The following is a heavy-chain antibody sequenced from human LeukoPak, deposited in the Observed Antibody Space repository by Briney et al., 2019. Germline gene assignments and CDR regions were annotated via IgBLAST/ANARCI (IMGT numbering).Heavy chain of an antibody. V-gene: IGHV4-34*01. D-gene: IGHD2-2*01. J-gene: IGHJ5*02. Sequence: SETLSLTCAVYGGSFSGYYWGWIRQPPGKGLEWIGEINHSGSTNYNPSLKSRVTISVDTSKNQFSLKLSSVTAADTAVYYCARGAVVVPAAIGGFWFDPWGQGTLVTVSS. CDR2: INHSGST. CDR1: GGSFSGYY. CDR3: ARGAVVVPAAIGGFWFDP.